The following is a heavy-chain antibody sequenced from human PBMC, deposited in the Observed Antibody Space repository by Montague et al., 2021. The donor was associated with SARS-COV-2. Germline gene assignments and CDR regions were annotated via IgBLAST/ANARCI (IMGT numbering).Heavy chain of an antibody. V-gene: IGHV4-34*01. CDR2: INHGGST. Sequence: SETLSLTCAVHGTSFSGYYWNWIRQPPGKGLEWIGEINHGGSTKYCPSLKSRLTISADTPKNQFSLKLTSVAAADTAVYYCARLRDGVVPSPILGVGPYYYYYDMDVGGRGTTVTVFS. J-gene: IGHJ6*03. CDR3: ARLRDGVVPSPILGVGPYYYYYDMDV. D-gene: IGHD3-10*01. CDR1: GTSFSGYY.